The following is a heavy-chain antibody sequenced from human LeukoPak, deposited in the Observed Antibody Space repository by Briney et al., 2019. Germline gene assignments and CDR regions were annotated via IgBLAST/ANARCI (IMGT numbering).Heavy chain of an antibody. CDR3: ARWSSGIDY. J-gene: IGHJ4*02. CDR2: MNPNSGNT. D-gene: IGHD3-22*01. CDR1: GYTFTRYD. V-gene: IGHV1-8*01. Sequence: ASVKVSCKTSGYTFTRYDINWVRRATGQGLEWMGWMNPNSGNTGYAQKFQGRVTMTRNTSISTAYMELSSLRSEDTAVYYCARWSSGIDYWGQGTLVTVSS.